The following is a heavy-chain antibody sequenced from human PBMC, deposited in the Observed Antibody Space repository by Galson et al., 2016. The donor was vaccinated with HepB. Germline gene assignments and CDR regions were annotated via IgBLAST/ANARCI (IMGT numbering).Heavy chain of an antibody. V-gene: IGHV4-59*01. J-gene: IGHJ4*02. CDR2: IYSNGLT. Sequence: SETLSLTCTVSGGSIGGYSWSWIRQPPGKGLEWIGFIYSNGLTNYNPSLKSGVTISLDTSKNQFSLRLSSVTAADTAVYYCARAQYSVTSYSYYFDYWGQGTLVTVSS. CDR3: ARAQYSVTSYSYYFDY. D-gene: IGHD1-26*01. CDR1: GGSIGGYS.